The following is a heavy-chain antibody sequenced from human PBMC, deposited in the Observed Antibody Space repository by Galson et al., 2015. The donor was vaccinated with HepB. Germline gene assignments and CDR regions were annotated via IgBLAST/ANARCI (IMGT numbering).Heavy chain of an antibody. J-gene: IGHJ5*02. V-gene: IGHV1-69*13. CDR2: IIPIFGTA. CDR3: AREGPPVVPAAIQWFDP. CDR1: GGTFSSYA. D-gene: IGHD2-2*01. Sequence: SVKVSCKASGGTFSSYAISWVRQAPGQGLEWMGGIIPIFGTANYAQKFQGRVTITADESTSTAYMELSSLRSEDTAVYYCAREGPPVVPAAIQWFDPWGQGTLVTVSS.